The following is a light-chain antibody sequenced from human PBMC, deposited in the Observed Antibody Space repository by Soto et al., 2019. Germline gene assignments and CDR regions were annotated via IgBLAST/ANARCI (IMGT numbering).Light chain of an antibody. V-gene: IGKV3-20*01. CDR3: QQFSSYPLT. J-gene: IGKJ4*01. CDR1: QSVSSSY. Sequence: IVLTQSPAILALSPGDRATLSCRASQSVSSSYLAWYQHKPGQAPRLLIHGASSRATGIPDRFSGGGSGTDFTLTISRLEPEDFAVYYCQQFSSYPLTFGGGTKVDIK. CDR2: GAS.